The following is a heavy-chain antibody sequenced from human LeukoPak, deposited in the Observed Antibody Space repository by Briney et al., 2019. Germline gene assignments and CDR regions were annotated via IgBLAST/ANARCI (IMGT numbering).Heavy chain of an antibody. V-gene: IGHV3-15*01. J-gene: IGHJ4*02. CDR2: IKSKTDGGTT. Sequence: GGSLRLSCAASGFTFSNAWMSWVRQAPGKGLEWVGRIKSKTDGGTTDYAAPVKGRFTISRDDSKNTLYLQMNSLKTEDTAVYYCTTDMVVVIWYRDYWGQGTLVTVSS. D-gene: IGHD3-22*01. CDR3: TTDMVVVIWYRDY. CDR1: GFTFSNAW.